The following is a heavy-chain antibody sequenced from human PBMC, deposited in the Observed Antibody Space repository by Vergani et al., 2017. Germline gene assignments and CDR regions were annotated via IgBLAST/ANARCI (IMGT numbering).Heavy chain of an antibody. V-gene: IGHV3-21*02. Sequence: EVQLVESGGGLVKPGGSLGLSCAAPGFSFSGFSMIWVRQAPGKGLEWVASISGSSSYVFYRDSVEGRFTITRDNAKKSVYLQMNSLRAEDTAVYYCARDTSGYHTDFDYWGQGTLVTVSS. D-gene: IGHD3-22*01. CDR2: ISGSSSYV. J-gene: IGHJ4*02. CDR3: ARDTSGYHTDFDY. CDR1: GFSFSGFS.